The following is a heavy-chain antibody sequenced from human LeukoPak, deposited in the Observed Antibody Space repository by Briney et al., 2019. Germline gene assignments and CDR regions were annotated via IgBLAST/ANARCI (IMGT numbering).Heavy chain of an antibody. J-gene: IGHJ6*02. CDR3: ARGAYPHYYAMDV. V-gene: IGHV3-23*01. Sequence: GGSLRLSCAASGFTFSSFAMGWVRQAPGKGLEWVSAMYSGGTTNYADSAKGRFTISRDNSKNTVDLQMSSLRDEDTAVYYCARGAYPHYYAMDVWGQGTTVTVSS. CDR2: MYSGGTT. CDR1: GFTFSSFA. D-gene: IGHD2-2*02.